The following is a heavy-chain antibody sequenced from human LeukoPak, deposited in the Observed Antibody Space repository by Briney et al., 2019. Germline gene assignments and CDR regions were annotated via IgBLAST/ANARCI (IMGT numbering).Heavy chain of an antibody. V-gene: IGHV1-24*01. CDR3: ARGDGIAAAGTDPFDY. J-gene: IGHJ4*02. D-gene: IGHD6-13*01. CDR2: FDPEDGET. Sequence: GASVKVSCKVSGYTLTELSMHWVRQAPGKGLEWMGGFDPEDGETIYAQKFQGRVTMTEDTSTDTAYMELSSLRSEDTAVYYCARGDGIAAAGTDPFDYWGQGTLVTVSS. CDR1: GYTLTELS.